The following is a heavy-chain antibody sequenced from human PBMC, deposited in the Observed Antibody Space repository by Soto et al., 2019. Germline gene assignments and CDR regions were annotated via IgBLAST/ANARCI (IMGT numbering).Heavy chain of an antibody. CDR3: ARGSRQQSTPNCLDP. J-gene: IGHJ5*02. Sequence: SVKVSCKASGGTFSSYAISWVRQAPGQGLEWMGGIIPIFGTANYAQKFQGRVTITAEKSTSTAYMELSSLRSEDTAVYYCARGSRQQSTPNCLDPWGQGTMVTVS. V-gene: IGHV1-69*06. CDR1: GGTFSSYA. D-gene: IGHD6-13*01. CDR2: IIPIFGTA.